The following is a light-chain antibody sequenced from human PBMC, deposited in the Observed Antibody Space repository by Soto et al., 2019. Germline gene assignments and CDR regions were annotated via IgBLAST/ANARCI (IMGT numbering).Light chain of an antibody. CDR3: TNNNGYSCT. Sequence: DIQMTHSPSSLSASVGERVTITCRASQSIRGWLAWYQQKPGKAPKVLIYDASSLESGVPSRFSGSGSGTEFTLTISSLQPDDFATYYCTNNNGYSCTFGQGTKVEI. J-gene: IGKJ1*01. V-gene: IGKV1-5*01. CDR1: QSIRGW. CDR2: DAS.